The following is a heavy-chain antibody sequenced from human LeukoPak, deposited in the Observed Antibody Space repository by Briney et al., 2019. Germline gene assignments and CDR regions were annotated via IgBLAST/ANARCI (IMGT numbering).Heavy chain of an antibody. CDR3: ARRGNKWLTTIDY. J-gene: IGHJ4*02. CDR2: IHYSGNT. CDR1: GGSISSSNYY. V-gene: IGHV4-39*07. D-gene: IGHD6-19*01. Sequence: SETLSLTCTVSGGSISSSNYYWGWIRQPPGKGLEWIGSIHYSGNTHYNPSLKSRVTISVDTSKNQFSLKLSSVTAADTAVYYCARRGNKWLTTIDYWGQGTLVTVSS.